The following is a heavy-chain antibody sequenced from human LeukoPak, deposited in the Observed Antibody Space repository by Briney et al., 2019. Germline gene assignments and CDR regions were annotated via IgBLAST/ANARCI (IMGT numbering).Heavy chain of an antibody. J-gene: IGHJ4*02. Sequence: SDSLSLTCTASGGSINSYYWSWIRQPPGKGLEWIGCISYSGTTNYSPSLNSRVTISLDTSKNQCSLKLTSVTAADTAVYYWARTTTTFDDWGQGTLVTVSS. CDR3: ARTTTTFDD. D-gene: IGHD4-17*01. CDR1: GGSINSYY. CDR2: ISYSGTT. V-gene: IGHV4-59*07.